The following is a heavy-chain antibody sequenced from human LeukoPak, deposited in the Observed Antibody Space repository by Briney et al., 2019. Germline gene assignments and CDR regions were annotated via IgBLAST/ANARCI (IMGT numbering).Heavy chain of an antibody. Sequence: GGSLRLSCAASGFTFDDYVMSWVRQAPGKGLEWVSGINWNGGSTTYADSVKGRFTISRDNAKNSLYLQMNSLRAEDTAVYYCAREDFYGDSPNWYFDLWGRGTLVTVSS. D-gene: IGHD4-17*01. V-gene: IGHV3-20*04. CDR2: INWNGGST. CDR1: GFTFDDYV. CDR3: AREDFYGDSPNWYFDL. J-gene: IGHJ2*01.